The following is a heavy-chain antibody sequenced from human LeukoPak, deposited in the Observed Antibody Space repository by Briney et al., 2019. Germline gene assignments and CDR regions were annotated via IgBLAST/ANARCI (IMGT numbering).Heavy chain of an antibody. CDR1: GSTFSSYG. CDR2: IWYDGSYT. J-gene: IGHJ3*02. D-gene: IGHD5-24*01. Sequence: GGSLRLSCAASGSTFSSYGMHWVRQAPGKGLEWVAVIWYDGSYTYYAESVKGRFTISRDNSKNTLYLQMNSLRAEDTAVYYCAKDRGMATIRGAFDIWGQGTMVTVSS. CDR3: AKDRGMATIRGAFDI. V-gene: IGHV3-33*06.